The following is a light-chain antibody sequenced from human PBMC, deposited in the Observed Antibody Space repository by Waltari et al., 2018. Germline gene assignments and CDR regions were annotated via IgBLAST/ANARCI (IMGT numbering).Light chain of an antibody. Sequence: ETVMTQSPATLSGSPGERATLPCRASQSVSSGLAWYQQKPGQAPRLLIYGASTRATGIPARFSGSGSGTEFTLTISSLQSEDFAVYYCQQYNNWPGTFGQGTKVEIK. V-gene: IGKV3-15*01. CDR3: QQYNNWPGT. CDR2: GAS. CDR1: QSVSSG. J-gene: IGKJ1*01.